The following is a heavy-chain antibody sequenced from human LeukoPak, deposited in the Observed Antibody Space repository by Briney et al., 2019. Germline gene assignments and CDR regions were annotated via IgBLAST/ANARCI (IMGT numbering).Heavy chain of an antibody. CDR3: ARDAFASGSHDY. V-gene: IGHV3-7*04. CDR1: GFTFGGCG. J-gene: IGHJ4*02. D-gene: IGHD3-10*01. Sequence: GGPRELSCAATGFTFGGCGLSWDRQVPGNRLDCVASIKRDGRDTHYVDSVKGRFTISRDNAKNSLFLQMNSLTAEDTALYYCARDAFASGSHDYWGQGNLVTVSS. CDR2: IKRDGRDT.